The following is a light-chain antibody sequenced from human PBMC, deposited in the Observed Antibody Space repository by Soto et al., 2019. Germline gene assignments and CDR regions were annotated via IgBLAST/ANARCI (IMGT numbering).Light chain of an antibody. V-gene: IGKV3-15*01. CDR3: QQYGSAPFT. Sequence: EVVMTQSPATLSVSPGERATLSCRASRGIGSTLAWYQQKPGQTPRLLIYDTSTRATGVPARFIGSASGTEFTLTITSLQSEDFAVYFCQQYGSAPFTFGPGTRVEI. J-gene: IGKJ3*01. CDR1: RGIGST. CDR2: DTS.